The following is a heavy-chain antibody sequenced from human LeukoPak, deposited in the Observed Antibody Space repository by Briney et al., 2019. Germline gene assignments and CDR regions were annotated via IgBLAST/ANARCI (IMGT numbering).Heavy chain of an antibody. Sequence: ASVKVSCKASGYTFTGYYMHWVRQAPGQGLEWMGWINPNSGGTNYAQKFQGRVTMTRDTSISTAYMELSRLRSDDTAVYYCARDMEWLEPFGYFDYWGQGTLVTVSS. CDR1: GYTFTGYY. V-gene: IGHV1-2*02. CDR3: ARDMEWLEPFGYFDY. CDR2: INPNSGGT. D-gene: IGHD3-3*01. J-gene: IGHJ4*02.